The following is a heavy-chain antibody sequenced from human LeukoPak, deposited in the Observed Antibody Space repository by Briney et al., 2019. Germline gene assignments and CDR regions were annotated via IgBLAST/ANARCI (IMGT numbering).Heavy chain of an antibody. CDR2: INTNTGNP. Sequence: ASVKVSCKASGYTFTSYAMNWVRQAPGQGLEWMGWINTNTGNPTYAQGFTGRFVFSLDTSVSTAYLQISSLKAEDTAVYYCARDVAIAVAPYYFDYWGQGTLVTVSS. V-gene: IGHV7-4-1*02. D-gene: IGHD6-19*01. J-gene: IGHJ4*02. CDR1: GYTFTSYA. CDR3: ARDVAIAVAPYYFDY.